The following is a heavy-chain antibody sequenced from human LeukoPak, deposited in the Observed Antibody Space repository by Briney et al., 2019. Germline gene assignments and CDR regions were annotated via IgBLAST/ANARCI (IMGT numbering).Heavy chain of an antibody. V-gene: IGHV4-39*02. CDR3: AREVVVAATPDAFDI. J-gene: IGHJ3*02. CDR1: GGSISSSSYY. Sequence: PSETLSLTCTVSGGSISSSSYYWGWIRQPPGKGLEWIGSIYYSGSTCYNPSLKSRVTISVDTSKNQFSLKLSSVTAADTAVYYCAREVVVAATPDAFDIWGQGTMVTVSS. CDR2: IYYSGST. D-gene: IGHD2-15*01.